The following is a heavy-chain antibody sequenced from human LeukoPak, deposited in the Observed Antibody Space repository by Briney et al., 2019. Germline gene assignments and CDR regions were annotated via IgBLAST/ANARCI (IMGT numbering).Heavy chain of an antibody. D-gene: IGHD3-16*02. J-gene: IGHJ4*02. V-gene: IGHV1-2*02. CDR3: ARGSFVTSPTC. CDR2: INPNSGRT. CDR1: GYTFTGYY. Sequence: ASVKVSCKASGYTFTGYYMHWVRQAPGQGLEWMGWINPNSGRTNYAQNFQGRVTMTSDTSVTTTYMDLSSLRSDDTAVYYCARGSFVTSPTCWGQGTLVTVSS.